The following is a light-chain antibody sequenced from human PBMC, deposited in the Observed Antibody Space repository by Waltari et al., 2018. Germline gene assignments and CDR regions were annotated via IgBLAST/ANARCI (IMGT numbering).Light chain of an antibody. V-gene: IGKV1-NL1*01. Sequence: DIQMTQSPSSLSASVGHSVPLTCRASQAISASLAWYQQKPGRAPKLLVYAISRLETGVPSRFSGGGSGTDFTLTISSLQPEDFATYYCQQYYKIPLTFGPGTKVDIK. CDR2: AIS. CDR1: QAISAS. CDR3: QQYYKIPLT. J-gene: IGKJ3*01.